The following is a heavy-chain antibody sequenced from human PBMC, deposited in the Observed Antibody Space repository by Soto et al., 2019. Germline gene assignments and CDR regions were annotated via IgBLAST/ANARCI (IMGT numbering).Heavy chain of an antibody. D-gene: IGHD2-15*01. CDR1: GGSISSSSYY. Sequence: SETLSLTCTVSGGSISSSSYYWGWIRQPPGKGLEWIGSIYYSGSTYYNPSLKSRVTISVDASKNQFSLKLSSVTAADTAVYYCATGGPDCSGGSCYSRESYYYYYYMDVWGKGTTVTVSS. CDR3: ATGGPDCSGGSCYSRESYYYYYYMDV. CDR2: IYYSGST. V-gene: IGHV4-39*01. J-gene: IGHJ6*03.